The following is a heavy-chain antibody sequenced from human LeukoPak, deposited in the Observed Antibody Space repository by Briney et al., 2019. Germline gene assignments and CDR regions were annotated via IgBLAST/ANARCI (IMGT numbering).Heavy chain of an antibody. CDR2: ISSSGSTI. J-gene: IGHJ3*02. D-gene: IGHD6-19*01. Sequence: PGGSLRLSCAASGFTFSSYEMNWVRQAPGKGLEWVSYISSSGSTIYYADSVKGRFTISRDNAKNSLYLQMNSLRAEDTAVYYCARTSSGWYLDAFDIWGQGTMVTVSS. CDR1: GFTFSSYE. CDR3: ARTSSGWYLDAFDI. V-gene: IGHV3-48*03.